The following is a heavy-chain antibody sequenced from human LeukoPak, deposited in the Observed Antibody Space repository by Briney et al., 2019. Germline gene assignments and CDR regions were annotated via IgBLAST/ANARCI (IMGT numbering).Heavy chain of an antibody. J-gene: IGHJ6*02. D-gene: IGHD2-2*03. V-gene: IGHV3-53*04. CDR3: ASFGGYCSSTSCHTYYYGMDV. Sequence: GGSLRLSCAASGFTFSKYAMSWVRQAPGKGLEWVSVIYSGGSTYYADSVKGRFTISRHNSKNTLYLQMNSLRAEDTAVYYCASFGGYCSSTSCHTYYYGMDVWGQGTTVTVSS. CDR2: IYSGGST. CDR1: GFTFSKYA.